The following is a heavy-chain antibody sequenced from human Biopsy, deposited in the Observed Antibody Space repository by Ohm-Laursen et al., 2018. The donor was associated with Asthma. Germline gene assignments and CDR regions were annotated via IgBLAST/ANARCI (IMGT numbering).Heavy chain of an antibody. CDR1: GDSFSNYA. Sequence: SSVTVSCKASGDSFSNYAISWVRQAPGQGLEWLGGLIPVLGTPDHAQMFEGRVTITADESTSTAYMELGSLSSEDTAVYYCARGYSGSDRIVYYYSGLEVWGQGTTVTVSS. V-gene: IGHV1-69*01. CDR3: ARGYSGSDRIVYYYSGLEV. CDR2: LIPVLGTP. D-gene: IGHD5-12*01. J-gene: IGHJ6*02.